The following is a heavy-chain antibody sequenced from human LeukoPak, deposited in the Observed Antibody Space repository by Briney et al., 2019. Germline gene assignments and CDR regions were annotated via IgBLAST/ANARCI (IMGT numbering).Heavy chain of an antibody. CDR1: GVTFSSYW. CDR2: IKQDGSEK. Sequence: GGSLRLSCAASGVTFSSYWMSWVRQAPGKGLEWVANIKQDGSEKYYVDSVKGRFTISRDNSRNTLYLQMNSLRAEDTAVYYCAKGRAVAGPFNYWRQRTLVTVPS. J-gene: IGHJ4*02. CDR3: AKGRAVAGPFNY. D-gene: IGHD6-19*01. V-gene: IGHV3-7*01.